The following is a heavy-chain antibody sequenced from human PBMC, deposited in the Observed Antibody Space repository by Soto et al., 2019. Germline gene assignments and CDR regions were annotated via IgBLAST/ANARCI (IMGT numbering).Heavy chain of an antibody. CDR2: INSEGSST. CDR1: GFPFGSYW. Sequence: EVQLVESGGGLVQPGGSLGFPCAPPGFPFGSYWFHWFGQAPGKGLVWVSRINSEGSSTSNADSVKGRFTISRDNAKNTLYLQMNSLRAEDTAVYYCARECMTMSSGGCFDYWGQGTLVTVSS. J-gene: IGHJ4*02. D-gene: IGHD3-10*02. CDR3: ARECMTMSSGGCFDY. V-gene: IGHV3-74*01.